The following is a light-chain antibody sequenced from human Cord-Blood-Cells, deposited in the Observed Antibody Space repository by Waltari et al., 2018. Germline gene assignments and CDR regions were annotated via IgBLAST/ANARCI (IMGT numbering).Light chain of an antibody. J-gene: IGKJ2*01. CDR2: LGS. V-gene: IGKV2-28*01. Sequence: DIVMTQSPLSLPVTPGEPASISCRSSQSLLHSNVYNYLDWYLQKPGQSPQLLIYLGSNRDSGVPDRFSGSGSGTDFTLKISRVEAEDVGVYYCMQALQTPYTFGQGTKLEIK. CDR1: QSLLHSNVYNY. CDR3: MQALQTPYT.